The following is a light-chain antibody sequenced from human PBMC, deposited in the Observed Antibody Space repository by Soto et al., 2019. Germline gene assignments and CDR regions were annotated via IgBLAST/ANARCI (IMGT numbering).Light chain of an antibody. Sequence: DIHMTQSPSTLSASVGDRVTITCRASQIISPWLAWYQQKQGRAPKLLIYKASSLESGVPSRFSGSGSGTEFTLTISSLQPDDSATYYCQQYNRFARTFGQGTKVEIK. CDR2: KAS. J-gene: IGKJ1*01. V-gene: IGKV1-5*03. CDR1: QIISPW. CDR3: QQYNRFART.